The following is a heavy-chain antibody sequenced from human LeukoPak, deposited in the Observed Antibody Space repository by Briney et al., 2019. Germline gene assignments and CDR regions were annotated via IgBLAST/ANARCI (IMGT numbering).Heavy chain of an antibody. J-gene: IGHJ5*02. CDR3: AKGSRLYYYDSSGYRGPNWFDP. CDR1: GFTFSSYA. D-gene: IGHD3-22*01. Sequence: GGSLRLSCAASGFTFSSYAMSWVRQAPGKGLEWVSAISGSGGSTYYADPVKGRFTISRDNSKNTLYLQMNSLRAEDTAVYYCAKGSRLYYYDSSGYRGPNWFDPWGQGTLVTVSS. V-gene: IGHV3-23*01. CDR2: ISGSGGST.